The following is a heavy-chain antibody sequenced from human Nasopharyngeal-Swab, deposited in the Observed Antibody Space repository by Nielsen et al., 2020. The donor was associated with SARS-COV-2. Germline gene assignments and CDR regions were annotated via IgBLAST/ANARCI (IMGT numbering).Heavy chain of an antibody. CDR2: IYHSGST. Sequence: GSLRLSCAVSGGSISSSNWWSWVRQPPGKGLEWIGEIYHSGSTNYNPSLKSRVTISVDKSKNQFSLKLSSVTAADTAVYYCARRPGIAAAGTGNFDYWGQGTLVTVSS. J-gene: IGHJ4*02. D-gene: IGHD6-13*01. CDR1: GGSISSSNW. V-gene: IGHV4-4*02. CDR3: ARRPGIAAAGTGNFDY.